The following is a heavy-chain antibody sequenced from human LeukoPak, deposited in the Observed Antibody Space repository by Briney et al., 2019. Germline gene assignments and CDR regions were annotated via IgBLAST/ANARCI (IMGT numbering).Heavy chain of an antibody. CDR2: ILHTGPT. V-gene: IGHV4-4*02. CDR3: VRGGTYYLPY. CDR1: GVSITDNW. J-gene: IGHJ4*02. D-gene: IGHD1-26*01. Sequence: SETLSLTCTVSGVSITDNWWSWVRQPPGKGLEWIGEILHTGPTNFNPSLKSRVTISMDKSKNQLSLRLNSVTAADTAIYYCVRGGTYYLPYWGQGILVTVSS.